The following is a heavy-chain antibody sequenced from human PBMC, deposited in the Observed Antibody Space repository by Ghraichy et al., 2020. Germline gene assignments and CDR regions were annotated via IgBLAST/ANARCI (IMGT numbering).Heavy chain of an antibody. Sequence: SETLSLTCTVSGGSISSGGYYWSWIRQHPGKGLEWIGYIYYSGSTYYNPSLKSRVTISVDTSKNQFSLKLSSVTAADTAVYYCAREGREEGIVVVPAAIRGHAFDIWGQGTMVTVSS. J-gene: IGHJ3*02. V-gene: IGHV4-31*03. CDR3: AREGREEGIVVVPAAIRGHAFDI. D-gene: IGHD2-2*02. CDR2: IYYSGST. CDR1: GGSISSGGYY.